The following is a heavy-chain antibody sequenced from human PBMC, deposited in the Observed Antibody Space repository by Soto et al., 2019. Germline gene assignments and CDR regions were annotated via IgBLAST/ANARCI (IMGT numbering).Heavy chain of an antibody. CDR2: ISSSSSTI. D-gene: IGHD4-17*01. CDR1: GFTFSSYS. Sequence: PGGSLRLSCAASGFTFSSYSMNWVRQAPGKGLEWVSYISSSSSTIYYADSVKGRFTISRDNAKNSLYLQMNSLRAEDTAVYYCASIYGDYDFDYWGQGTLVTVSS. V-gene: IGHV3-48*01. J-gene: IGHJ4*02. CDR3: ASIYGDYDFDY.